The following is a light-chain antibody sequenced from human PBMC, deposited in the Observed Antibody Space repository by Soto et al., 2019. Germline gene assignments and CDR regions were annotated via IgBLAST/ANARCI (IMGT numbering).Light chain of an antibody. Sequence: EIVLTQAPGTLSFSPGERSTLSCRASQSVRSSDLAWYQQKGGQAPRLLVYGASSRATGIPDRFTGSGSGTDFTLTISSLEPEDFGVYFCHQRNKFGQGTRLEIK. V-gene: IGKV3D-20*02. CDR1: QSVRSSD. J-gene: IGKJ5*01. CDR3: HQRNK. CDR2: GAS.